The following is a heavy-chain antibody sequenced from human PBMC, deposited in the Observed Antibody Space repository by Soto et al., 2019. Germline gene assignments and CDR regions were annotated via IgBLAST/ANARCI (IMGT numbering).Heavy chain of an antibody. CDR1: GVTFSSYG. Sequence: PXGSLRLSCSASGVTFSSYGMHWVRQAPGKGLEWVSSISSSSSYIYYADSVKGRFTISRDNAKNSLYLQMNSLRAEDTAVYYCARVRRYYDSSGYFLFDYWGQGTLVTVSS. D-gene: IGHD3-22*01. V-gene: IGHV3-21*01. CDR2: ISSSSSYI. J-gene: IGHJ4*02. CDR3: ARVRRYYDSSGYFLFDY.